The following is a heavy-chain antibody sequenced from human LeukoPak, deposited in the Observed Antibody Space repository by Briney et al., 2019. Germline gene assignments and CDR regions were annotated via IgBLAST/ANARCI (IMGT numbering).Heavy chain of an antibody. J-gene: IGHJ3*01. D-gene: IGHD2/OR15-2a*01. CDR2: INPDSGGT. CDR3: ARTFYDTLDSDAFDF. V-gene: IGHV1-2*02. Sequence: ASVKVSCKASGYTFTGYYMHWVRQAPGQGLEWMGWINPDSGGTNNAQKFQGRVTMTRDTSIGTAYMELSRLRSDDTAVYYCARTFYDTLDSDAFDFWGQGTMVIVSS. CDR1: GYTFTGYY.